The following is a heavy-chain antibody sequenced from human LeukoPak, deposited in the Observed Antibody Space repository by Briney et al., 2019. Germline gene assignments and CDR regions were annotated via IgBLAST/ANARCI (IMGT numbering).Heavy chain of an antibody. CDR2: IYYGGST. D-gene: IGHD4-17*01. CDR3: ARANGDYGRFDY. Sequence: SETLSLTCTVSGGSISSGDYYWSWIRQPPGKGLEWIGYIYYGGSTYYNPSLKSRVTISVDTSKNQFSLKLSSVTAADTAVYYCARANGDYGRFDYWGQGTLVTVSS. CDR1: GGSISSGDYY. V-gene: IGHV4-30-4*01. J-gene: IGHJ4*02.